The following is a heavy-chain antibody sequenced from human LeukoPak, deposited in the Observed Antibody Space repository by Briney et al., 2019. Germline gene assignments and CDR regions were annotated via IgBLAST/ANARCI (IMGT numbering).Heavy chain of an antibody. CDR3: ARHIAAAGLLGRFYYYYMDV. CDR2: IYPGDSDT. J-gene: IGHJ6*03. D-gene: IGHD6-13*01. V-gene: IGHV5-51*01. CDR1: GYSLTSYW. Sequence: GESLKISCKGSGYSLTSYWIGWVRQMPGKGLEWMGIIYPGDSDTRYSPSFQGRVTISADKSISTAYLQWSSLKASDTAMYYCARHIAAAGLLGRFYYYYMDVWGKGTTVTVSS.